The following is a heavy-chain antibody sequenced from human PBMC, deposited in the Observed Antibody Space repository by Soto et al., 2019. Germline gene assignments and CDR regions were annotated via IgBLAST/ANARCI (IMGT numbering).Heavy chain of an antibody. Sequence: QVQLVQSGAEVKKPGSSVKVSCKASGGTFSSYSISWVRQAPEQGLEWMGRIIPILGIANYAQKFQGRVTITADKSTSTAYMELSSLRAEDTAVYHCARGGVAGFDYWGQGTLVTVSS. D-gene: IGHD6-19*01. CDR1: GGTFSSYS. CDR3: ARGGVAGFDY. CDR2: IIPILGIA. V-gene: IGHV1-69*02. J-gene: IGHJ4*02.